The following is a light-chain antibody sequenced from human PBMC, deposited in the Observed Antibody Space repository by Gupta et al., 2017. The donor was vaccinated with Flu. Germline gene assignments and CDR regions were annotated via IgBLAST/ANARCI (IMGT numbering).Light chain of an antibody. J-gene: IGLJ1*01. Sequence: QSALTQPASVSGSPGQSITISCTGTSSDVGGSNYVPWYQPHPGKAPKLLIYDVSNRPSGVSSRFSGSKSGNTASLTISRLQAEDETDYYCSSYTSISTFYVFGTGTKVTVL. CDR1: SSDVGGSNY. CDR3: SSYTSISTFYV. CDR2: DVS. V-gene: IGLV2-14*01.